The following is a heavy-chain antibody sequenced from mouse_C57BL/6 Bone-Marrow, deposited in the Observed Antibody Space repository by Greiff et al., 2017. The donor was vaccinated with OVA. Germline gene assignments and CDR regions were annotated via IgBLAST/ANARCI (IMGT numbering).Heavy chain of an antibody. Sequence: EVKLVESGAGLVKPGGSLKLSCAASGFTFTNYGMHWVRQTPGQGLEWVAYISTGSGTIYYADTVKGRFTITRDNATNTLFLQMTSLRSEDTAVYYCASGYYGSSYYAMDYWGQGTSVTVSS. J-gene: IGHJ4*01. D-gene: IGHD1-1*01. CDR1: GFTFTNYG. V-gene: IGHV5-17*01. CDR3: ASGYYGSSYYAMDY. CDR2: ISTGSGTI.